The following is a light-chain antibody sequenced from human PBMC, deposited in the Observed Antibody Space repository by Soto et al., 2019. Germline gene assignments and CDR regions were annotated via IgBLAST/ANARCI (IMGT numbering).Light chain of an antibody. CDR2: EVS. Sequence: QSALTQPASVSGSPGQSITISCTGTSSDVGGYNYVSWYQQHPGKAPKLMIYEVSNRPSGVSNRFSDSKSGNTASLTISGLQAEDEDDYYCSSYTSSGTVVFGGGTKLTVL. CDR3: SSYTSSGTVV. CDR1: SSDVGGYNY. J-gene: IGLJ2*01. V-gene: IGLV2-14*01.